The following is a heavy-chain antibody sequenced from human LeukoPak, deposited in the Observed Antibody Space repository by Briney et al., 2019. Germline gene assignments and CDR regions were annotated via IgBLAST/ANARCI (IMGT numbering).Heavy chain of an antibody. D-gene: IGHD3-16*01. CDR3: ARGRPFLRRFDY. Sequence: KPGASVKVSCKASGYTFTSYDINWVRQATGQGLEWMGWMNPNSGNTGYAQKFQGRVTITRNTSISTAYMELSSLRSEDTAVYYCARGRPFLRRFDYWGQGTLVTVSS. V-gene: IGHV1-8*03. CDR2: MNPNSGNT. J-gene: IGHJ4*02. CDR1: GYTFTSYD.